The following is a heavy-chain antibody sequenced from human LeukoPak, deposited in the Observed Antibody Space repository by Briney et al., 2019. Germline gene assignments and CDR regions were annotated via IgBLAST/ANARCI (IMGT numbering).Heavy chain of an antibody. Sequence: ASVKVSCKASGYTFTGYYMHWVRQAPGQGLEWMGWINPNSGGTNYAQKLQGRVTMTTDTSTSTAYMELRSLRSDDTAVYYCARDAGGYDSSQPYYFDYWGQGTLVTVSS. CDR1: GYTFTGYY. J-gene: IGHJ4*02. CDR3: ARDAGGYDSSQPYYFDY. CDR2: INPNSGGT. V-gene: IGHV1-2*02. D-gene: IGHD3-22*01.